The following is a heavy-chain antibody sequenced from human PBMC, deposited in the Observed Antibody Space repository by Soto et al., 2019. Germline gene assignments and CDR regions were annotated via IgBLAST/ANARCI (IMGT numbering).Heavy chain of an antibody. D-gene: IGHD4-17*01. CDR2: IYYSGST. CDR1: GASISSYY. Sequence: SETLSLTCTVSGASISSYYWSWIRQPPGKGLEWIGYIYYSGSTNYNPSIKSRDTISVDTSKNQFSLKLSSVTAADTAVYYCARRYGASFDYWGQGTLVTVS. J-gene: IGHJ4*02. V-gene: IGHV4-59*01. CDR3: ARRYGASFDY.